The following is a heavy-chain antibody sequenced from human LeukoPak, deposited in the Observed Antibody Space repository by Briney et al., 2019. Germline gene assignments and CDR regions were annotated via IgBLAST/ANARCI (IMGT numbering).Heavy chain of an antibody. CDR1: GGSFSDDY. D-gene: IGHD5-24*01. V-gene: IGHV4-34*01. J-gene: IGHJ4*02. Sequence: PSETLSLTCTVYGGSFSDDYWSWVGQPPGEGLQWIGEINPGGSTNKNPSLQSRLIMSVDTSKNQFSLNLTSVTAADTAVYYCARVHGHNLGTLDYWGQGILVTVTS. CDR3: ARVHGHNLGTLDY. CDR2: INPGGST.